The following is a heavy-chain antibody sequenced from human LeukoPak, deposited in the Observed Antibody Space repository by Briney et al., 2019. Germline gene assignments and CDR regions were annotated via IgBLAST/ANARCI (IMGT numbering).Heavy chain of an antibody. CDR1: GVSISSYY. Sequence: SETLSLTCTVSGVSISSYYWSWVRQPPGKGLEWIGYIYYSGRTNYNPSLKGRVTISVDTSKNQFSLKLSSVTAADTAVYFCAVTGLDAFDIWGQGTMVTVSS. D-gene: IGHD2/OR15-2a*01. CDR2: IYYSGRT. V-gene: IGHV4-59*01. J-gene: IGHJ3*02. CDR3: AVTGLDAFDI.